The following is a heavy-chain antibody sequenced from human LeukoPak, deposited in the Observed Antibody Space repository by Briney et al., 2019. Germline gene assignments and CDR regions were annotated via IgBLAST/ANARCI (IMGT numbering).Heavy chain of an antibody. CDR2: ISSSSTI. V-gene: IGHV3-48*04. J-gene: IGHJ6*03. Sequence: GGSLRLSCAASGFTFSSYSMNWVRQAPGKGLEWVSYISSSSTIYYADSVKGRFTISRDNAKNSLYLQMNSLRAEDTAVYYCASAPVQWLVLGYYYYMDVWGKGTTVTVSS. D-gene: IGHD6-19*01. CDR3: ASAPVQWLVLGYYYYMDV. CDR1: GFTFSSYS.